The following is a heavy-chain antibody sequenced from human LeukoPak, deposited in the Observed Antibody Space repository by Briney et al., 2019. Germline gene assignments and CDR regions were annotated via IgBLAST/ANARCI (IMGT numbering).Heavy chain of an antibody. V-gene: IGHV4-4*07. CDR3: AISHYGDYYYYMDV. D-gene: IGHD4-17*01. Sequence: SETLSLTCTVSGGSISSYYWSWIRRPAGKGLEWIGRIYTSGSTNYNPSLKSRVTMSVDTSKNQFSLKLSSVTAADTAVYYCAISHYGDYYYYMDVWGKGTTVTVSS. CDR2: IYTSGST. J-gene: IGHJ6*03. CDR1: GGSISSYY.